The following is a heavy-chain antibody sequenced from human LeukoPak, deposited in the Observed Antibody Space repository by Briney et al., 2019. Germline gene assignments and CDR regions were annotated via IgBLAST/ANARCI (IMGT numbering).Heavy chain of an antibody. J-gene: IGHJ4*02. CDR2: ISRTGVAT. CDR1: GFTFTSFA. D-gene: IGHD3-22*01. CDR3: AKHSHDGSAPYYEVQFDS. Sequence: GGSLRLSCAASGFTFTSFAMSWVRQAPGKGLEWVSTISRTGVATYYANSVKGRFTTSRDNSKNTVYLQMNSLRAEDTAVYYCAKHSHDGSAPYYEVQFDSWGQGTLVTVSS. V-gene: IGHV3-23*01.